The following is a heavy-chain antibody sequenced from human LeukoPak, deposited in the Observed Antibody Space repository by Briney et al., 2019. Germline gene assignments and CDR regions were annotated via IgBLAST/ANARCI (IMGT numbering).Heavy chain of an antibody. CDR3: ARGEAYSSGWYPPSHFDY. D-gene: IGHD6-19*01. V-gene: IGHV3-30-3*01. J-gene: IGHJ4*02. CDR2: ISYDGSNK. Sequence: PGGSLRLSCAASGFTFSSYAMHWVRQAPGKGLEWVAVISYDGSNKYYADSVKGRFTISRDNSKNTLYLQMNSLRAEDTAVYYCARGEAYSSGWYPPSHFDYWGQGNMVTVSS. CDR1: GFTFSSYA.